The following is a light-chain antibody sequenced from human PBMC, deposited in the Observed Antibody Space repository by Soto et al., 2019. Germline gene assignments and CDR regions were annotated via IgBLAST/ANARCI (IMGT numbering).Light chain of an antibody. J-gene: IGLJ2*01. CDR2: DVS. CDR3: SSYTSSSTFVV. V-gene: IGLV2-14*01. Sequence: QSVLTQPASVSGSPGQSITFSCTGTSSDVGGYNHVSWYQQDPGKAPKLMIYDVSNRPSGVSNRFSGSKSGNTASLTISGLQAEDEADYYCSSYTSSSTFVVFGGGTKLTVL. CDR1: SSDVGGYNH.